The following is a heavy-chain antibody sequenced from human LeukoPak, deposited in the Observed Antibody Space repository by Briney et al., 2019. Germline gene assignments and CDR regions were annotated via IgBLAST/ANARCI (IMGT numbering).Heavy chain of an antibody. CDR2: INPSGGST. CDR3: ARDLSPGGSNEGAFDI. CDR1: GYTFTSYY. Sequence: ASVKVSCKASGYTFTSYYMHWVRQAPGQGLEWMGIINPSGGSTSYAQKFQGRVTMTRDTSTSTVYMELSSLRSEDTAVYYCARDLSPGGSNEGAFDIWGQGTMVTVSS. D-gene: IGHD1-26*01. V-gene: IGHV1-46*01. J-gene: IGHJ3*02.